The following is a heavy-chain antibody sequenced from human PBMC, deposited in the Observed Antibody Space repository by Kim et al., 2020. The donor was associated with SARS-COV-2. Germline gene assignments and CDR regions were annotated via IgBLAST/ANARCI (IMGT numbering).Heavy chain of an antibody. CDR1: GLTFSDYA. CDR3: AKDGYFDTSGHPHFFDH. J-gene: IGHJ4*02. D-gene: IGHD3-22*01. CDR2: ISGSGDTT. Sequence: GGSLRLSCAASGLTFSDYAMNWVRQAPGKGLEWVATISGSGDTTEYADSVKGRFTISRDNSKNTQYLQVNSLRADDTAVYYCAKDGYFDTSGHPHFFDHWGQGTLVTVSS. V-gene: IGHV3-23*01.